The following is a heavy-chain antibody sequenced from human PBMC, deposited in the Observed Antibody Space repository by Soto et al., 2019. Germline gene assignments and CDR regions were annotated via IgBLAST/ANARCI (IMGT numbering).Heavy chain of an antibody. J-gene: IGHJ3*02. CDR2: IIPIFGTA. CDR1: GGTFSSYA. Sequence: GASVKVSCKASGGTFSSYAISWVRQAPGQGLEWMGGIIPIFGTANYAQKFQGRVTITADESTSTAYMELSSLRSEDTAVYYCARGVLMVYARMAAFDIWGQGTMVTVSS. V-gene: IGHV1-69*13. D-gene: IGHD2-8*01. CDR3: ARGVLMVYARMAAFDI.